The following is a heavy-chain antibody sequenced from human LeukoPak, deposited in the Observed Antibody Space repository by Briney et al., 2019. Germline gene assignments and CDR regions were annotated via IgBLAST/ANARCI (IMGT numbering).Heavy chain of an antibody. J-gene: IGHJ4*02. D-gene: IGHD3-9*01. CDR3: VRDADWAFNN. V-gene: IGHV3-7*03. CDR2: ITPEGRRK. CDR1: GFTFSKHW. Sequence: GGSLRLSCAASGFTFSKHWMHWARQSPGKGLEWVANITPEGRRKFYVDSVRGRFTVSRDNARNSLYLQMNGLTPDDTAVYYCVRDADWAFNNWGQGALVTVSS.